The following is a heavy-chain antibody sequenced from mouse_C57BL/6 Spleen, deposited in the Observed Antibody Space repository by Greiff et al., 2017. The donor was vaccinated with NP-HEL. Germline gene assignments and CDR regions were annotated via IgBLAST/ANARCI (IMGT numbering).Heavy chain of an antibody. Sequence: VHVKQSGTVLARPGASVKMSCKTSGYTFTSYWMHWVKQRPGQGLEWIGAIYPGNSDTSYNQKFKGKAKLTAVTSASTAYMELSSLTTEDSAVYYCTRYYDGRDAMDYWGQGTSVTVSS. CDR1: GYTFTSYW. J-gene: IGHJ4*01. CDR2: IYPGNSDT. V-gene: IGHV1-5*01. D-gene: IGHD1-1*01. CDR3: TRYYDGRDAMDY.